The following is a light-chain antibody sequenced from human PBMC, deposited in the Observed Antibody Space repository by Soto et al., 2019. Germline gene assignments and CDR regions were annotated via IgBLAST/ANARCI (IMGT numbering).Light chain of an antibody. Sequence: QSALTQPASVSGSPGQSITISCTGTSSDVGDYNYVSWYQQHPGKAPKLMIYEVSDRPSGASNRFSGSKSGSTASLTISGLQAEDEADYYCSSFTSISTYVFGTGTKVTVL. CDR3: SSFTSISTYV. CDR1: SSDVGDYNY. J-gene: IGLJ1*01. V-gene: IGLV2-14*01. CDR2: EVS.